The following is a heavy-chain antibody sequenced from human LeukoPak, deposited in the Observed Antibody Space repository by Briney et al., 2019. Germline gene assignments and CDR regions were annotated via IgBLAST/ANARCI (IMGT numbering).Heavy chain of an antibody. V-gene: IGHV1-69*04. Sequence: SVKVSCKASGGTFSSYAISWVRQAPGQGLEWMGRIIPILGIANYAQKFQGRVTITTDESTSTAYMELSSLRSEDTAVYYCARDRFNPYSSSWYSGYYYYYYMDVWGKGATVTVSS. D-gene: IGHD6-13*01. CDR3: ARDRFNPYSSSWYSGYYYYYYMDV. CDR1: GGTFSSYA. CDR2: IIPILGIA. J-gene: IGHJ6*03.